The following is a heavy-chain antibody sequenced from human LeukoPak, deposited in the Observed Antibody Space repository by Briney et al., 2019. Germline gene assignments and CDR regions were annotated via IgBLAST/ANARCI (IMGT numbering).Heavy chain of an antibody. D-gene: IGHD3-10*01. V-gene: IGHV1-2*02. CDR1: GGTFSSYA. CDR2: INANSGGT. Sequence: ASAKVSCKASGGTFSSYAISWVRQAPGQGLEWMGWINANSGGTKYAQKFQGRVTMTRDTSISTAYMELSSLRSDDTAVYYCARGRLGTWFGELKAWGQGTLVTVSS. CDR3: ARGRLGTWFGELKA. J-gene: IGHJ5*02.